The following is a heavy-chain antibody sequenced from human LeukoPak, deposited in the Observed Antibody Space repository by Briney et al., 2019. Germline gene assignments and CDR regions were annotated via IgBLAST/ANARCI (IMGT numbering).Heavy chain of an antibody. CDR1: GYSISSGTYY. CDR2: ISSRGST. V-gene: IGHV4-61*02. D-gene: IGHD3-22*01. CDR3: ARTPIYYYDSSGYYN. J-gene: IGHJ4*02. Sequence: PSQTLSLTCTVSGYSISSGTYYWTWIRQPAGKGLEWIGRISSRGSTNYNPSLKSRVSMSIDTSKNQFSLKLSSVTAADTAVYYCARTPIYYYDSSGYYNWGQGTLVTVSS.